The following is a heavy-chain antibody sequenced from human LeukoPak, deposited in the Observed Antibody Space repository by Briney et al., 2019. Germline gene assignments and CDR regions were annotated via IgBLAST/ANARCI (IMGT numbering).Heavy chain of an antibody. V-gene: IGHV3-66*01. CDR1: GFTVSSNY. CDR2: IYSGGST. Sequence: GGSLRLSCAASGFTVSSNYMSWVRQAPGKGLEWVSVIYSGGSTYYADSVKGRFTISRDNSKNTLYLQMNSLRAEDTAVYYCARYYYDSLWYYYYGMDVWGQGTTVTVSS. D-gene: IGHD3-22*01. CDR3: ARYYYDSLWYYYYGMDV. J-gene: IGHJ6*02.